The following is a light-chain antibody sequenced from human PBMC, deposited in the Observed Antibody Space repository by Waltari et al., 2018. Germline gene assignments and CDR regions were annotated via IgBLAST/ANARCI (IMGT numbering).Light chain of an antibody. J-gene: IGLJ2*01. Sequence: QSALPQPASLSGSPGQSITISCTGTSSDVGDYNRFSLYQQPPGKAPKLLIYEVDKRPSGISNRFSGSKSGNTASLTISGLQAEDEADYYCCSYVRSVSFVFGGGTKLTVL. CDR3: CSYVRSVSFV. CDR2: EVD. V-gene: IGLV2-23*02. CDR1: SSDVGDYNR.